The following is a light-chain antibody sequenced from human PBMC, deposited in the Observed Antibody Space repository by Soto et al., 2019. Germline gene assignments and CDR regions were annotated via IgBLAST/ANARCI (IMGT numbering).Light chain of an antibody. V-gene: IGLV2-14*03. CDR1: STDIGGYNY. J-gene: IGLJ3*02. CDR3: CSYTSSVARYV. CDR2: DVN. Sequence: QSALTQPASVSGSPGQSITISCTGTSTDIGGYNYVSWYLQHPGKAPKLLIYDVNNRPSGVSNRFSGSKSDNTASLTISGLQAEDESDYYCCSYTSSVARYVFGGGTKVTVL.